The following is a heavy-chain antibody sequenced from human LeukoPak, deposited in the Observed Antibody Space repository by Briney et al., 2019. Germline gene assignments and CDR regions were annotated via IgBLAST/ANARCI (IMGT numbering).Heavy chain of an antibody. J-gene: IGHJ6*02. D-gene: IGHD2-15*01. Sequence: ASVKVSCKASGYTFTSYGISWVRQAPGQGLEWMGWISAYNGNTNYAQKLQGRVTMTTDTSTSTAYMELRSLRSDDTAVYYCAREPIVVVVAVYYYGMDVWGQGTTVTVSS. V-gene: IGHV1-18*01. CDR1: GYTFTSYG. CDR2: ISAYNGNT. CDR3: AREPIVVVVAVYYYGMDV.